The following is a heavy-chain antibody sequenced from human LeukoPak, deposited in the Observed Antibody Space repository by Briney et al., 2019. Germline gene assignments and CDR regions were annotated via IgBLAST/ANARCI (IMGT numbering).Heavy chain of an antibody. V-gene: IGHV4-34*01. Sequence: PSETLSLTCAVYGGSFSGYYWSWIRQSPGKGLEWIGEINHSGSTNYNPSLKSRVTISVDTSKNQFSLKLSSVTAADTAVYYCARGPVGALSDWGQGTLVTVSS. CDR3: ARGPVGALSD. CDR2: INHSGST. D-gene: IGHD1-26*01. J-gene: IGHJ4*02. CDR1: GGSFSGYY.